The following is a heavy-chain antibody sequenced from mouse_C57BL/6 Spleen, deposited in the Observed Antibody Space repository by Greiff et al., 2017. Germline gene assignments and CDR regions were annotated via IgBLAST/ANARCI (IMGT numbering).Heavy chain of an antibody. Sequence: EVMLVESGGGLVKPGGSLKLSCAASGFTFSDYGMHWVRQAPEKGLEWVAYISSGSSTIYYAEPVKGRFTISRDNAKNTLFLQMTSLRSEDTAMYYCARGSDYGYYAMDYWGQGTSVTVSS. J-gene: IGHJ4*01. CDR3: ARGSDYGYYAMDY. CDR1: GFTFSDYG. D-gene: IGHD1-1*02. V-gene: IGHV5-17*01. CDR2: ISSGSSTI.